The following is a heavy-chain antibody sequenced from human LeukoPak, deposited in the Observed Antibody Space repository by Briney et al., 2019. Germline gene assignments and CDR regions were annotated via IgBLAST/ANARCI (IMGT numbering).Heavy chain of an antibody. CDR2: IYSGGST. D-gene: IGHD6-13*01. CDR3: ARRSSSWREAFDI. Sequence: PGGSLRLSCATSGFTIISNYMSWVRQAPGKELEWVSVIYSGGSTYYADSVKGRFTISRDNSKNTLYLQMNSLRAEDTAVYYCARRSSSWREAFDIWGQGTMVTVSS. CDR1: GFTIISNY. V-gene: IGHV3-66*01. J-gene: IGHJ3*02.